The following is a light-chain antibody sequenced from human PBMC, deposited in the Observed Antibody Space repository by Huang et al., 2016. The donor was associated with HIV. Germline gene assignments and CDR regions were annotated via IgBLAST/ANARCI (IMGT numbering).Light chain of an antibody. J-gene: IGKJ1*01. CDR1: QSVSKYY. V-gene: IGKV3-20*01. CDR2: AAS. CDR3: HQYGTPPWT. Sequence: EIVLTQSPRSLSLSPGEKATLHCRASQSVSKYYLAWYQQNPGQSPRLLIHAASTRASGSPGRFSGSGSGTAFTLTITRLEPEDSAVYFCHQYGTPPWTFGQGTRVEI.